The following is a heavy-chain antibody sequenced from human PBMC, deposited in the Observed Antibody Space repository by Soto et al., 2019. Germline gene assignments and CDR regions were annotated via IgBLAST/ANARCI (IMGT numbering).Heavy chain of an antibody. J-gene: IGHJ5*02. CDR2: IVVGSGNT. V-gene: IGHV1-58*02. CDR3: AAAPVLGWFAH. D-gene: IGHD2-8*01. Sequence: SVKVSCKASGFTFTSSAMQCVRQARGQRLEWIGWIVVGSGNTNYAQKFQERVTITRDMSTSTAYMELSSLRSEDTAVYYCAAAPVLGWFAHRGRGTLVPVPS. CDR1: GFTFTSSA.